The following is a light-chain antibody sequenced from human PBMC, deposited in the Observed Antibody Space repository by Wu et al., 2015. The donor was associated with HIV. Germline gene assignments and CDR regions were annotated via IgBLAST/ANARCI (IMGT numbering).Light chain of an antibody. Sequence: EIVLTQSPGTLSLSPGERASLFCRASRSLSNNYLSWYQQRPGQAPRLLIHGASTRATGIPDRFSGSGSGTDFTLTISRLEPEDFGVYYCQQYGSSPITFGQGTRLEIK. V-gene: IGKV3-20*01. CDR3: QQYGSSPIT. CDR1: RSLSNNY. J-gene: IGKJ5*01. CDR2: GAS.